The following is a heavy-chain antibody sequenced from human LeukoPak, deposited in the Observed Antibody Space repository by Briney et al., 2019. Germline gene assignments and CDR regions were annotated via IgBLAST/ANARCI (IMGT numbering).Heavy chain of an antibody. V-gene: IGHV4-59*01. Sequence: PSETLSLTCTVSGDSISSYYWSWIRQPPGKGLECIGYLYYSGSTNCNPSLKSRVTISVDTSKNQFSLKLSSVTAADTAVYYCARVQRQGNSPYYYYYMDVWGKGTTVTVSS. J-gene: IGHJ6*03. CDR3: ARVQRQGNSPYYYYYMDV. CDR1: GDSISSYY. CDR2: LYYSGST. D-gene: IGHD1-1*01.